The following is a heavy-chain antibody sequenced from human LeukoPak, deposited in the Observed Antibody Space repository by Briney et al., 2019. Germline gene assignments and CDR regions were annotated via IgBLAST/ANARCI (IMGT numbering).Heavy chain of an antibody. CDR2: IYSGGST. CDR3: ARDYYGDSYFDY. Sequence: PGGSLRLSCAASEFSVGSNYMTWVRQAPGKGLEWVSLIYSGGSTYYADSVKGRFTISRDNAKNSLYLQMNSLRAEDTALYYCARDYYGDSYFDYWGQGTLVTVSS. J-gene: IGHJ4*02. V-gene: IGHV3-66*01. CDR1: EFSVGSNY. D-gene: IGHD4-17*01.